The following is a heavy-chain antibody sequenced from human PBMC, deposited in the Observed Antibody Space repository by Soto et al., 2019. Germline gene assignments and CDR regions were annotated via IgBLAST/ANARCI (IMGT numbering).Heavy chain of an antibody. CDR3: ASGSTVIITLDV. Sequence: QVQLQESGPGLVKPSQTLSLTCTVSGGSITSGDYYWSWIRQPPGKGLEWVGYNYYGGSTYYNPSLESRITISLDTAKNQFSLELISVTAADTAVYYSASGSTVIITLDVWGQGTLVTVSS. CDR2: NYYGGST. CDR1: GGSITSGDYY. D-gene: IGHD4-17*01. J-gene: IGHJ1*01. V-gene: IGHV4-30-4*01.